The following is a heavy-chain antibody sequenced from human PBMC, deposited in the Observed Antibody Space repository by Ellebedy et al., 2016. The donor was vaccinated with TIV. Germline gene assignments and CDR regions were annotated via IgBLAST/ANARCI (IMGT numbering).Heavy chain of an antibody. CDR1: GFTFSDYY. V-gene: IGHV3-11*01. CDR3: ASVGIAARR. Sequence: GESLKISXAASGFTFSDYYMSWIRQAPGKGLEWVSYISSSGSTIYYADSVKGRFTISRDNAKNPLYLQMNSLRAEDTAVYYCASVGIAARRWGQGTTVIVSS. D-gene: IGHD6-6*01. CDR2: ISSSGSTI. J-gene: IGHJ6*02.